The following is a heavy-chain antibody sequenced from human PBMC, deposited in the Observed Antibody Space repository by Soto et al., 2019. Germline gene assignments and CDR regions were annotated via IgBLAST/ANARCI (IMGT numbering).Heavy chain of an antibody. CDR2: INPSGGST. D-gene: IGHD2-15*01. J-gene: IGHJ5*02. V-gene: IGHV1-46*01. Sequence: QVQLVQSGAEVKKPGASVKVSCKASGYTFASYYMHWVRQAPGQGLEWMGIINPSGGSTSYAQKFKDRVTITRDTSTTTVYMELSSLRSEDTAVYYCARDAVAATTNWFDPWGQGTLVTVSS. CDR1: GYTFASYY. CDR3: ARDAVAATTNWFDP.